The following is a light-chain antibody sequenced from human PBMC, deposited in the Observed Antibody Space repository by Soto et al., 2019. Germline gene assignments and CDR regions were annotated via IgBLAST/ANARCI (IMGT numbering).Light chain of an antibody. CDR2: EVS. CDR1: SSDVGGYNY. CDR3: SSYAGSNNFGV. Sequence: QSALTQPPSASGSPGQSVTISCTGTSSDVGGYNYVSWYQQHPGKAPKLMIYEVSKRPSGVHDRFSGSKSGNTASLTVSGLQAGHGAYYYCSSYAGSNNFGVFGTGTKLTVL. J-gene: IGLJ1*01. V-gene: IGLV2-8*01.